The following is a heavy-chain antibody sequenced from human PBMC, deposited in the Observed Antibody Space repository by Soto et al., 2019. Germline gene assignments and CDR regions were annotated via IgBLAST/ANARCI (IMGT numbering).Heavy chain of an antibody. CDR1: GYTFTGYY. D-gene: IGHD6-13*01. CDR3: ARADEGSSGYNSPTYSPSFGY. V-gene: IGHV1-18*04. Sequence: GASVKVSCKASGYTFTGYYMHWVRQAPGQGLEWMGWISAYNGNTNYAQKLQGRVTMTTDTSTSTAYMELRSLRSDDTAVYYCARADEGSSGYNSPTYSPSFGYWGQGTLVTVSS. J-gene: IGHJ4*02. CDR2: ISAYNGNT.